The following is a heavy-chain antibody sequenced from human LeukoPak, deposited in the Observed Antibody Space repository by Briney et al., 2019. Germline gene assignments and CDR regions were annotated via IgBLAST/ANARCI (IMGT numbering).Heavy chain of an antibody. V-gene: IGHV2-70*01. CDR2: IHWDDDK. CDR1: GFSLSTSGMC. J-gene: IGHJ3*02. CDR3: ARIRGPRYVFEI. Sequence: SGPTLVNPTQTLTLTCTFSGFSLSTSGMCVSWIRQPPGKALEWLAPIHWDDDKYYSTSLKTRLTISKDTSKNQVVLTMTNMDPVDTATYYCARIRGPRYVFEIWGQGTMVTVSS.